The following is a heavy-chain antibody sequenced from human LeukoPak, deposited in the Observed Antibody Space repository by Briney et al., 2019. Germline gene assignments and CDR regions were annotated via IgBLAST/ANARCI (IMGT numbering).Heavy chain of an antibody. D-gene: IGHD4-17*01. CDR1: GFTFSSYW. CDR3: ARDGAVTNGRYFDY. V-gene: IGHV3-7*01. J-gene: IGHJ4*02. CDR2: IKQDGSEK. Sequence: PGGSLRLSCAASGFTFSSYWMSWVRQAPGKGLEWVANIKQDGSEKYYVDSVKGRFTISRDNAKNSLYLQMNSLRAEDTAVYYCARDGAVTNGRYFDYWGQGTLVTVSS.